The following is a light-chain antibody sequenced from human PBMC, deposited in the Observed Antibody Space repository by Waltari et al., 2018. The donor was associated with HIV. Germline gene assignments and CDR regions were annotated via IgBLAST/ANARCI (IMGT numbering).Light chain of an antibody. V-gene: IGLV2-23*02. Sequence: QSALTQPASVSGSPGQSITISCTGTSSDVGSYNLVSSYQQHPGKAPKLMIYEVSKRPSGVSNRFSGSKSGNTASLTISGLQAEDEADYYCCSYAGSSTRYVFGTGTKVTVL. CDR2: EVS. J-gene: IGLJ1*01. CDR1: SSDVGSYNL. CDR3: CSYAGSSTRYV.